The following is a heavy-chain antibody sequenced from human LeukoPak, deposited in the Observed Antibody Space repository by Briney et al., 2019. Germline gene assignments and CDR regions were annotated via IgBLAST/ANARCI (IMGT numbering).Heavy chain of an antibody. D-gene: IGHD5-24*01. CDR1: GFTFSSYW. J-gene: IGHJ4*02. V-gene: IGHV3-74*01. CDR2: INSDGSST. CDR3: AKDDAWLQYND. Sequence: PGGSLRLSCAASGFTFSSYWMHWVRQAPGKGLVWVSRINSDGSSTSYANSVKGQFTISRDNAKNTLYLQMNSLRDEDTAVYHCAKDDAWLQYNDWGQGTLVTVSS.